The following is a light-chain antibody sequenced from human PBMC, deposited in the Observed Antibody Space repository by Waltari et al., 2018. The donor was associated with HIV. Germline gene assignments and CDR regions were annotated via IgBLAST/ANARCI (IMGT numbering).Light chain of an antibody. CDR2: DAY. CDR1: QSVSNN. J-gene: IGKJ1*01. Sequence: EIVVTQSPATLSVSPGERATLSCRASQSVSNNLAWYQQKPGQAPSLLIYDAYTRATGIPARFSGSGSGTDFTLTISSLQSEDFAVFYCQQYNNWPKTFGQGTKVEIK. CDR3: QQYNNWPKT. V-gene: IGKV3-15*01.